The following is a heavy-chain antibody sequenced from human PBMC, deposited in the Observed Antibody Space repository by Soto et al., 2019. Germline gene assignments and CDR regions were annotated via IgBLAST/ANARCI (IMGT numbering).Heavy chain of an antibody. CDR2: IKFDGSVK. J-gene: IGHJ4*02. V-gene: IGHV3-7*03. Sequence: GGSLRLSCVASGFSFSDYWMSWVRQAPGKGPEWVANIKFDGSVKQYVDSVRGRFSISRDNFRNSLFLQMNSLRAGDTAIYYCVKDGGYCSSATCYSPRNHYFDSWGQGTLVTAPQ. D-gene: IGHD2-2*01. CDR1: GFSFSDYW. CDR3: VKDGGYCSSATCYSPRNHYFDS.